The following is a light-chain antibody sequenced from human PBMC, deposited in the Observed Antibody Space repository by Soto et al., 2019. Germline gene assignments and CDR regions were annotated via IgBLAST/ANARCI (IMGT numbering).Light chain of an antibody. CDR2: ANS. J-gene: IGLJ2*01. CDR1: SSNIGAGYD. V-gene: IGLV1-40*01. CDR3: QSYDSSLSGSVV. Sequence: QSVLTQPPSVSVAPGQRVTIPCTGSSSNIGAGYDVHWYQQLPGTAPKLLIHANSNRPSGVPDRFSGSKSGTSASLAINGLQAEDEADYYCQSYDSSLSGSVVFGGGTELTVL.